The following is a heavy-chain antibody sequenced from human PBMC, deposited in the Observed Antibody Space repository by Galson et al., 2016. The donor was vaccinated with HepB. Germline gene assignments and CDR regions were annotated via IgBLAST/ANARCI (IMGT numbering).Heavy chain of an antibody. V-gene: IGHV4-61*08. Sequence: QVHLQESGPGLVKPSETLSLTCTVSGVSVSGGAYHWAWIRQPTGQGLEWMAHTYYNEGNRYSPSLRSRIIISLDTSKNQLSLTLRSVTAADTAMYYCARGELATGFDQWGQGALVTVSS. CDR2: TYYNEGN. J-gene: IGHJ4*02. CDR3: ARGELATGFDQ. CDR1: GVSVSGGAYH. D-gene: IGHD3-9*01.